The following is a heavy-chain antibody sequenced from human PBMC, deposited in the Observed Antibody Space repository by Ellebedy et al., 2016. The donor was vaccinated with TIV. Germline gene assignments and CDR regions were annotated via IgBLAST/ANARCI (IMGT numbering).Heavy chain of an antibody. D-gene: IGHD3-9*01. CDR1: GYTFTGYY. V-gene: IGHV1-2*02. CDR3: ARGGPMRRYFDRGPNWFDP. CDR2: INPNSGGT. Sequence: ASVKVSCKASGYTFTGYYMHWVRQAPGQGLEWMGWINPNSGGTNYAQKFQGRVTMTRDTSISTAYMELRSLRSDDTAVYYCARGGPMRRYFDRGPNWFDPWGQGTLVTVSS. J-gene: IGHJ5*02.